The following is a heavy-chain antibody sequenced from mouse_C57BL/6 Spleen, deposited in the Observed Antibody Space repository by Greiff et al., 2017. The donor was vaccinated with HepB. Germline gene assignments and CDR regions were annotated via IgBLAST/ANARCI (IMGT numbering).Heavy chain of an antibody. CDR3: TRWAFLCDY. J-gene: IGHJ2*01. CDR1: GYTFTDYE. Sequence: VQLQESGAELVRPGASVTLSCKASGYTFTDYEMHWVKQTPVHGLEWIGAIDPETGGTAYNQKFKGKAILTADKSSSTAYMELRSLTSEDSAVYYCTRWAFLCDYWGQGTTLTVSS. V-gene: IGHV1-15*01. CDR2: IDPETGGT. D-gene: IGHD1-1*01.